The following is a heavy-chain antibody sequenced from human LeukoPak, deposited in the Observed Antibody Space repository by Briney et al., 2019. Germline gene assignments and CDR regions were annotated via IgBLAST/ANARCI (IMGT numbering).Heavy chain of an antibody. D-gene: IGHD2-21*02. Sequence: PSETLSLTCTVSGGSISSGDYYWSWIRQPPGKGLEWIGYIYYSGSTYYNPSLKSRVTISVDTSKNQFSLKLSSVTAADTAVYYYARDRDCGGDCYPEYFQHWGQGTLVTVSS. J-gene: IGHJ1*01. CDR3: ARDRDCGGDCYPEYFQH. CDR1: GGSISSGDYY. V-gene: IGHV4-30-4*01. CDR2: IYYSGST.